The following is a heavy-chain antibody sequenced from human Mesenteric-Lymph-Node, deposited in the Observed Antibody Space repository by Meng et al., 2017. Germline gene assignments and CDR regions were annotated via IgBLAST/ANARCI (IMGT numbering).Heavy chain of an antibody. J-gene: IGHJ4*02. CDR3: AKGVGATVTTFFDY. V-gene: IGHV3-13*03. Sequence: GGSLRLSCAACGFTFSSYDMHWVRQATGKGLEWVSAIGTAGDTYYPGSVKGQFTISRENAKNSLYLQMNSLRAEDTAVYYCAKGVGATVTTFFDYWGQGTLVTVSS. CDR1: GFTFSSYD. D-gene: IGHD4-17*01. CDR2: IGTAGDT.